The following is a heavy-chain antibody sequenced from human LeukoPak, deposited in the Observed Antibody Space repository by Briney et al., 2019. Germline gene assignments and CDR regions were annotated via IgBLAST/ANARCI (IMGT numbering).Heavy chain of an antibody. CDR2: VSGDSTNT. V-gene: IGHV3-23*01. J-gene: IGHJ4*02. D-gene: IGHD3-22*01. Sequence: GGSLRLSCAASGFTFSTYAMSWVRQAPGKGLEWVSAVSGDSTNTYYADSVKGRFTISRDNSKNALYLQMKSLRAEDAALYYCAKFWIGSTGYYFDYWGQGTLVTVSS. CDR3: AKFWIGSTGYYFDY. CDR1: GFTFSTYA.